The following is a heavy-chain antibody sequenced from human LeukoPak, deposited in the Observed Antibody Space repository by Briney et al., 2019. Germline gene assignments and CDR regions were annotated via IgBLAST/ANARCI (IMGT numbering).Heavy chain of an antibody. J-gene: IGHJ4*02. CDR3: ARSASDYYDSSGYYREIDY. Sequence: GGSLRLSCTASGFSFSSYWMSWVRQAPGKGLEWVSAISGSGGSTYYADSVKGRFTISRDNSKNTLYLQMNSLRAEDTAVYYCARSASDYYDSSGYYREIDYWGQGTLVTVSS. CDR2: ISGSGGST. V-gene: IGHV3-23*01. D-gene: IGHD3-22*01. CDR1: GFSFSSYW.